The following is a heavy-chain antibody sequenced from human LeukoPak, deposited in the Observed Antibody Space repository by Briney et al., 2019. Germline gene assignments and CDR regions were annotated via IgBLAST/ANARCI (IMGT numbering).Heavy chain of an antibody. D-gene: IGHD2-21*02. CDR2: IYYSGST. CDR3: ARRPPLYCGGDCYSGYFDL. Sequence: PSETLSLTCTVSGGSISSYYWSWIRQPPGKGLEWIGYIYYSGSTNYNPSLKSRVTISVDTSKNQFSLKLSSVTAADTAVYYCARRPPLYCGGDCYSGYFDLWGRGTLVTVSS. J-gene: IGHJ2*01. V-gene: IGHV4-59*08. CDR1: GGSISSYY.